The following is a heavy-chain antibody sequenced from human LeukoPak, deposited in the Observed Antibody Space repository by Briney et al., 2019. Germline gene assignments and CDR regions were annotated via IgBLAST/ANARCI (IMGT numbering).Heavy chain of an antibody. CDR3: ARGSRRSGWYRLDAFDI. J-gene: IGHJ3*02. Sequence: ASVKVSCKASGYTFTSYGISWVRQAPGQGLEWMGWISAYNGNTNYAQKLQGRVTMTTDTSTSTAYMELRSLRSDDTAVYYCARGSRRSGWYRLDAFDIWGQGTMVTVSS. CDR2: ISAYNGNT. V-gene: IGHV1-18*01. D-gene: IGHD6-19*01. CDR1: GYTFTSYG.